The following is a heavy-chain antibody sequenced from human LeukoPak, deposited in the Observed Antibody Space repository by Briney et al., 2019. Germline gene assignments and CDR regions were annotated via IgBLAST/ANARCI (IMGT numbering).Heavy chain of an antibody. V-gene: IGHV4-4*02. CDR3: ARGHYDSNGYYSDYFDS. CDR1: GGSIGNSHW. J-gene: IGHJ4*02. CDR2: IYYSGST. Sequence: SGTLSLTCAVSGGSIGNSHWWTWVRQPPGKGLEWIGAIYYSGSTNYNPSLMSRVTISVDKSKNQFSLKMNSVTAADTAIYFCARGHYDSNGYYSDYFDSWSQGTLVTVSS. D-gene: IGHD3-22*01.